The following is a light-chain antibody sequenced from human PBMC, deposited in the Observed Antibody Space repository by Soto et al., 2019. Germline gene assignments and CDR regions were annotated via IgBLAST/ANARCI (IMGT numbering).Light chain of an antibody. V-gene: IGKV3-20*01. CDR3: QQYGSSGT. CDR1: QSFSSSY. J-gene: IGKJ1*01. Sequence: ENVLTQSPGTLSLSPGERATLSCRASQSFSSSYLAWYQQKPGQAPRLLIYGTSTRATGVPDRFSGSGSQTDFTLTISRLEPEDFAVYYCQQYGSSGTFGQGTKVDIK. CDR2: GTS.